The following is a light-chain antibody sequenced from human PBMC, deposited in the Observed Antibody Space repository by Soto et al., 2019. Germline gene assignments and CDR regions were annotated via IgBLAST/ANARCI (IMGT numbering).Light chain of an antibody. CDR1: SSNIGSNT. CDR3: AAWDDSLNGVV. CDR2: SNN. J-gene: IGLJ2*01. V-gene: IGLV1-44*01. Sequence: QSVLTQPPSASGTPGQRGTISCSGSSSNIGSNTVNWYQQLPGTAPKLLIYSNNQRPSGVPDRLSGSKSGTSASLAISGLQSEDEADYYCAAWDDSLNGVVFGGGTKLTVL.